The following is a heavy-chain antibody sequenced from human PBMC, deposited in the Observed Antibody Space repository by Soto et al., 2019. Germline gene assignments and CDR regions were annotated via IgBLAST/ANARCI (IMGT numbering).Heavy chain of an antibody. CDR1: GFTFSSSA. CDR2: ISENGGSRGGT. V-gene: IGHV3-23*01. D-gene: IGHD3-22*01. J-gene: IGHJ6*02. Sequence: GGSLRLSCTASGFTFSSSAMSWVCHVPGQGLEWVASISENGGSRGGTYYADSVKGRFTVSRDNSKNTLYLQVDSLREADTALYYCASAKAVVIRYYGMDVWGQGTTVTVSS. CDR3: ASAKAVVIRYYGMDV.